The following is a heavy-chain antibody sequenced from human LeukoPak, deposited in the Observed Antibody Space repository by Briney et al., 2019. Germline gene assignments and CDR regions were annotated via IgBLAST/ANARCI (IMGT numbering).Heavy chain of an antibody. CDR3: ARDRMMGYYHYGMDV. CDR2: INSDGSST. Sequence: GGSLRLSCAASGFTFSNYWMNWVRQAPGKGLVWVSHINSDGSSTTYADSVKGRFTISRDNARNTLYLQMDSLRAEDTAVYYCARDRMMGYYHYGMDVWGQGTTVSVSS. V-gene: IGHV3-74*01. J-gene: IGHJ6*02. D-gene: IGHD3-16*01. CDR1: GFTFSNYW.